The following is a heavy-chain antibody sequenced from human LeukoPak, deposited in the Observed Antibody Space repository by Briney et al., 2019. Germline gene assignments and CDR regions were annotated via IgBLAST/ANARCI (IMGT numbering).Heavy chain of an antibody. CDR2: IYPGDSDT. CDR1: GYSFTSYW. Sequence: AGESLKISCKGSGYSFTSYWIGWVRQMPGKGLEGMGIIYPGDSDTRYSPSFQGQVTISADKSISTAYLQWSNLKASDTAMYYCARRPSDWHDVGEFDYWGQGTLVTVPS. V-gene: IGHV5-51*01. D-gene: IGHD1-26*01. J-gene: IGHJ4*02. CDR3: ARRPSDWHDVGEFDY.